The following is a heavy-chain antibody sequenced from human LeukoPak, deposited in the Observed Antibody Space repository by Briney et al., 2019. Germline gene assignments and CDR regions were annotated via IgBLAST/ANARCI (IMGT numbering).Heavy chain of an antibody. D-gene: IGHD3-10*01. CDR1: GFTFSSYS. CDR2: IKGDGSEK. V-gene: IGHV3-7*01. J-gene: IGHJ4*02. CDR3: LRDRGADYSGSASYFAY. Sequence: GGSLRLSCAASGFTFSSYSMNWVRQAPGTGLEWAAVIKGDGSEKYYVDSVKGRFTIPRDNTKNSLYLQMNSLRAEHTAEDYCLRDRGADYSGSASYFAYWGQGTLVTVSS.